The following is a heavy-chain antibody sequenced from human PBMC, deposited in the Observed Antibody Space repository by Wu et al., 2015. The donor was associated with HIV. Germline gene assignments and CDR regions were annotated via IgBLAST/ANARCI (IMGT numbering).Heavy chain of an antibody. CDR1: G. D-gene: IGHD6-13*01. V-gene: IGHV1-2*02. J-gene: IGHJ3*01. CDR3: ARGGRQLIGGAYDV. CDR2: INPQHGGK. Sequence: QVQLVQSGAELKKPGASLKVSCKASGQRPEWMGWINPQHGGKMPSQKLEGRVTLTRDTSTNTAYLDLTRLTSDDTAVYYCARGGRQLIGGAYDVWGQGTMVTVSS.